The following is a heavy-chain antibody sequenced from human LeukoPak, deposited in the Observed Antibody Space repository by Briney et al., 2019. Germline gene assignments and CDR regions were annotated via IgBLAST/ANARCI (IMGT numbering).Heavy chain of an antibody. CDR3: ARGSGWYFDP. CDR2: IIPILGIA. J-gene: IGHJ5*02. Sequence: SVKVSCKASGGTFSSYAISWVRQAPGQGLEWMGRIIPILGIANYAQKFQGRVTITADKSTSTAYMELSSLRSEDTAVYYYARGSGWYFDPWGQGTLVTVSS. D-gene: IGHD6-19*01. V-gene: IGHV1-69*04. CDR1: GGTFSSYA.